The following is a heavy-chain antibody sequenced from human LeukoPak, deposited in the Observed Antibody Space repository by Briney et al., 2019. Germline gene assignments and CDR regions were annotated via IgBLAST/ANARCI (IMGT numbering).Heavy chain of an antibody. J-gene: IGHJ4*02. CDR1: GYTFTSYG. V-gene: IGHV1-69*13. Sequence: SVKVSCKASGYTFTSYGISWVRQAPGQGLEWMGGIIPIFGTANYAQKFQGRVTITADESTSTAYMELSSLRSEDTAVYYCARAPVRFLEWLYGFDYWGQGTLVTVSS. CDR3: ARAPVRFLEWLYGFDY. D-gene: IGHD3-3*01. CDR2: IIPIFGTA.